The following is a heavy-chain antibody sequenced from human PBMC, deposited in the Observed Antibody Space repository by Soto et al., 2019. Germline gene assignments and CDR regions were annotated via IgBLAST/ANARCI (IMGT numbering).Heavy chain of an antibody. Sequence: VSVKVSCKASGYRFPDYHIHWVRQAPGQGLEWLGRINPKSGGTSTAQKFQGWVTMTTDTSISTASMELTRLTSDDTAIYYCARGDSTDCSNGVCSFFYNHDMDVWGQGTTVTVSS. CDR1: GYRFPDYH. J-gene: IGHJ6*02. D-gene: IGHD2-8*01. CDR3: ARGDSTDCSNGVCSFFYNHDMDV. V-gene: IGHV1-2*04. CDR2: INPKSGGT.